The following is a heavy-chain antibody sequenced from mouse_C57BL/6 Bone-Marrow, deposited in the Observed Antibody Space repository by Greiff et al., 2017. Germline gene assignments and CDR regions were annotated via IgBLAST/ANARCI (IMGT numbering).Heavy chain of an antibody. Sequence: QVTLKESGPGILQSSQTLSLTCSFSGFSLSTSGMGVSWIRQPSGKGLEWLAHIYWDDDKRSNPSLKSRLTISKDTSRNQLFRKITSVDTADTATYYCAGRSYDGYYGFYWYFDVWGTGTTVTVSS. CDR3: AGRSYDGYYGFYWYFDV. J-gene: IGHJ1*03. CDR2: IYWDDDK. V-gene: IGHV8-12*01. CDR1: GFSLSTSGMG. D-gene: IGHD2-3*01.